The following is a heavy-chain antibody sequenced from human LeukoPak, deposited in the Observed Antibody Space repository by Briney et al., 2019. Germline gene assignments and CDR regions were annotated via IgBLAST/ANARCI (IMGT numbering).Heavy chain of an antibody. CDR1: GGSISNDY. CDR2: IYYSGST. V-gene: IGHV4-59*01. J-gene: IGHJ3*02. CDR3: ARDSTYSGSDHDAFDI. D-gene: IGHD1-26*01. Sequence: SETLSLTCSVPGGSISNDYWNWIRQPPGKGLEWIGNIYYSGSTNYNPSLKSRVTISVDTSKNQFSLKLSSMTAADTAVYYCARDSTYSGSDHDAFDIWGQGTMVTVSS.